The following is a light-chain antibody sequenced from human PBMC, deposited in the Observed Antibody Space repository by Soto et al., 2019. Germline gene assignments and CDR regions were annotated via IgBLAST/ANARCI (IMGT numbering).Light chain of an antibody. CDR2: EVS. V-gene: IGLV2-14*01. CDR1: SSDVGGYNY. Sequence: QSVLTQPASVSGSPGQSITISCTGTSSDVGGYNYVSWYQQHPGKAPKLMIYEVSNRPSGVSNRFSGSKSGNTASLTISGLQAEDEADYYCSSYTSSSDWVFGGGTKLTVL. CDR3: SSYTSSSDWV. J-gene: IGLJ3*02.